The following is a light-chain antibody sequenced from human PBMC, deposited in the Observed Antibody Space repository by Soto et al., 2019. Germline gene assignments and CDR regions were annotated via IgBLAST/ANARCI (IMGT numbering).Light chain of an antibody. CDR2: GAS. V-gene: IGKV3-15*01. Sequence: EIVLTHSPTTLSVSPGERATLSCRASQSVSSNLAWYQQKPGQAPSLLIYGASTRATGIAARFSGSGSGTEFTLSISSLQSEDFAGYYCQQYNNWPWTFGQGTKV. J-gene: IGKJ1*01. CDR3: QQYNNWPWT. CDR1: QSVSSN.